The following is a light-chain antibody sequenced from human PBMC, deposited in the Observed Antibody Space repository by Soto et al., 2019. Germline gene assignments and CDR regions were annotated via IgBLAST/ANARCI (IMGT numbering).Light chain of an antibody. Sequence: EIVLTQSPATLSLSPGERATLSCRASQSVSTYVTYLAWYQQKPGQAPRLVIYGVSSRATGIPDRFSGSGSGTDFTLTISRLETEDSAVYYCEQYGSSPRTFGQGTKVDIK. CDR2: GVS. CDR1: QSVSTYVTY. V-gene: IGKV3-20*01. J-gene: IGKJ1*01. CDR3: EQYGSSPRT.